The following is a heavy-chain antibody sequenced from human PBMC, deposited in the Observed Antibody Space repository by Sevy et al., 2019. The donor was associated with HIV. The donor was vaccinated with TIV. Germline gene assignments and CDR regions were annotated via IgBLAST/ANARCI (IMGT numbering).Heavy chain of an antibody. J-gene: IGHJ6*02. CDR2: IKGKTDRGTT. V-gene: IGHV3-15*01. CDR3: TTGATRSFFYYGMDV. D-gene: IGHD1-1*01. Sequence: GGSLRLSCAASGFTFSHAWMSWVRQAPGKGLEWVGRIKGKTDRGTTDYAAPVTGRFTISRDDSKNTLFLQMNSLKTEDTAVYYCTTGATRSFFYYGMDVWGQGTTATVSS. CDR1: GFTFSHAW.